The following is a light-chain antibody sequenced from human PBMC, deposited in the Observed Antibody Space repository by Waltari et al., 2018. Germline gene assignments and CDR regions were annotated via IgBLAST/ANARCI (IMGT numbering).Light chain of an antibody. CDR1: QSVRTY. CDR2: KAS. Sequence: DIQMTQSPSTLSASVGERVTITCRASQSVRTYLAWYQQKPGKAPKLLIYKASTLESGVPSRFSGSGSGTEFTLTIASLQPDDFGTYYCQQYNTYSWTFGQGTEVDIK. CDR3: QQYNTYSWT. J-gene: IGKJ1*01. V-gene: IGKV1-5*03.